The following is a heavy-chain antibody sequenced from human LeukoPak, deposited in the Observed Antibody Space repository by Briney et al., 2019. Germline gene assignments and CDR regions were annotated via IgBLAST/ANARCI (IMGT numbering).Heavy chain of an antibody. D-gene: IGHD6-19*01. V-gene: IGHV1-18*01. CDR1: GYTFTSYG. CDR3: ASQARDGSGWYPPGALDY. J-gene: IGHJ4*02. Sequence: ASVKVSCKASGYTFTSYGISWVRQAPGQGLEWMGWISAYNGNTNYAQKLQGRVTMTTDTSTSTAYMELRSLRSDDTAVYYCASQARDGSGWYPPGALDYWGQGTLVTVSS. CDR2: ISAYNGNT.